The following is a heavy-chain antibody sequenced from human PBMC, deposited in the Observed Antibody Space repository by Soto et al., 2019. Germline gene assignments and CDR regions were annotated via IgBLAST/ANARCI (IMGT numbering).Heavy chain of an antibody. V-gene: IGHV3-53*01. Sequence: PGGSLRLSCAASGFTVSSNYMSWVRQAPGKGLEWVSVIYSGGSTYYADSVKGRFTISRDNSKNTLYLQMNSLRAEDTAVYYCARGYDSSGYYYTPSGYWGKGTPVTVSS. D-gene: IGHD3-22*01. CDR2: IYSGGST. J-gene: IGHJ4*02. CDR3: ARGYDSSGYYYTPSGY. CDR1: GFTVSSNY.